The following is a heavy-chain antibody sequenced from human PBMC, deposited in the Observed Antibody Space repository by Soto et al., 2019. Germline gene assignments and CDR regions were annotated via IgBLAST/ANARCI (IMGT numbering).Heavy chain of an antibody. CDR1: GFTFTSSA. CDR3: AADHNDYDILTGAWDDYYYYGMDV. Sequence: SVKVSCKASGFTFTSSAVQWVRQARGQRLEWIGWIVVGSGNTNYAQKFQERVTITRDMSTSTAYMELSSLRSEDTAVYYCAADHNDYDILTGAWDDYYYYGMDVWGQGTTVTVSS. CDR2: IVVGSGNT. D-gene: IGHD3-9*01. V-gene: IGHV1-58*01. J-gene: IGHJ6*02.